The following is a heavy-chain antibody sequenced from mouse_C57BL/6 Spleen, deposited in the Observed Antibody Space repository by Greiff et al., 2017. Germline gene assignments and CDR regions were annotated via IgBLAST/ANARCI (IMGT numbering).Heavy chain of an antibody. J-gene: IGHJ1*03. CDR1: GFNIKDYY. Sequence: VQLQQSGAELVRPGASVKLSCTASGFNIKDYYMHWVKQRPEQGLEWIGRIDPEDGDTEYAPKFQGKATMTADTSSNTAYLQLSSLTSEDTAVYYWTTIGYYGRDWYFDVWGTGTTVTVSS. CDR3: TTIGYYGRDWYFDV. V-gene: IGHV14-1*01. D-gene: IGHD1-1*01. CDR2: IDPEDGDT.